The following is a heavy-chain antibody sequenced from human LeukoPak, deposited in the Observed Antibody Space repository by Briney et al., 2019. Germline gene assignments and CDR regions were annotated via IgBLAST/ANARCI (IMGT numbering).Heavy chain of an antibody. CDR3: ARGSPSYAQWHLDL. V-gene: IGHV1-2*04. CDR1: GYTFTGYY. J-gene: IGHJ2*01. D-gene: IGHD2/OR15-2a*01. Sequence: ASVKVSCKASGYTFTGYYMHWVRQAPGQGLEWMGWIIPNTGGTNYAQKFQDWVTMSSDTSISTAYMELSSLRSDDTAVYYCARGSPSYAQWHLDLWGRGTLVTVSS. CDR2: IIPNTGGT.